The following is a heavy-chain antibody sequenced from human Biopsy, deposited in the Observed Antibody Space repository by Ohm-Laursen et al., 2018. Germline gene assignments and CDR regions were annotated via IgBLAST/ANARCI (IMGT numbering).Heavy chain of an antibody. CDR1: GGTFSNYG. J-gene: IGHJ1*01. CDR3: ATKLTGYFHR. D-gene: IGHD3-9*01. V-gene: IGHV1-69*06. Sequence: SSVKVSCKPPGGTFSNYGVNWVRQAPGQGLEWLGGNIPILGTGNYAQKFQDRVTVAADTSTSTATMELRSLRSDDTAVYYCATKLTGYFHRWGQGTLVIVSS. CDR2: NIPILGTG.